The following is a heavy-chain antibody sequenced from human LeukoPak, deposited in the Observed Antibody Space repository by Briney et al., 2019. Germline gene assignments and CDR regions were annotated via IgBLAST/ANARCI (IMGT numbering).Heavy chain of an antibody. V-gene: IGHV3-30*04. Sequence: PGGSLRLSCVASGFTFTGHSMHWVRQAPGKGLEWVAVVGVDERTIFYADSLKGRFTVSRDNSKNTVYLQMNSLRAEDTAVYYCASGSLRVAGYYNSLDYWGQGTLVTVSS. J-gene: IGHJ4*02. D-gene: IGHD3-9*01. CDR3: ASGSLRVAGYYNSLDY. CDR1: GFTFTGHS. CDR2: VGVDERTI.